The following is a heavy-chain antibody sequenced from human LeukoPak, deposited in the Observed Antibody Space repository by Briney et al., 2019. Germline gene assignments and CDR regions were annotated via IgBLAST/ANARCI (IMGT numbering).Heavy chain of an antibody. D-gene: IGHD3-10*01. J-gene: IGHJ4*02. Sequence: GGSLRLSCAASGFTFSSYAMRWVRQAPGKGLEWVSVISGSGGSTYYADSVKGRFTISRDNSKNTLYLQMNSLRAEDTAVYYCVMQTSGPRYYFDYWGQGTLVTVSS. V-gene: IGHV3-23*01. CDR3: VMQTSGPRYYFDY. CDR1: GFTFSSYA. CDR2: ISGSGGST.